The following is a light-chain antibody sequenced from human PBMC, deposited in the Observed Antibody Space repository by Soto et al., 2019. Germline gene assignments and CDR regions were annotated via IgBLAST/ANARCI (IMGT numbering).Light chain of an antibody. CDR3: QQYNNWPLT. J-gene: IGKJ4*01. V-gene: IGKV1-5*01. Sequence: EILMTQSPATLSVSPGERATLSCRASQSISSWLAWYQHKPGKAPKLLIYDASNLDSGVPSRFSGSGSGTEFSLTISNLQPEDFTVYYCQQYNNWPLTFGGGTKVDIK. CDR1: QSISSW. CDR2: DAS.